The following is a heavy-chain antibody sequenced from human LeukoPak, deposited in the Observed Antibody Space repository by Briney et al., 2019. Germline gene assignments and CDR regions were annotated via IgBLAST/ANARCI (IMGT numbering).Heavy chain of an antibody. D-gene: IGHD6-19*01. CDR3: VRLASGLIDY. CDR2: IYYSGST. Sequence: KTSETLSLTCTVSGGSISSYYWSWIRQPPGKGLEWIGYIYYSGSTNYNPSLKSRVTISVDTSKNQFSLKLSSVTAADTAVYYCVRLASGLIDYWGQGTLVTVSS. V-gene: IGHV4-59*08. CDR1: GGSISSYY. J-gene: IGHJ4*02.